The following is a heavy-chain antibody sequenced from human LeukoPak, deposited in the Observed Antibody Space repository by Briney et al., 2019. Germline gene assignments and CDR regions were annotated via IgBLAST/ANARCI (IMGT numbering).Heavy chain of an antibody. CDR3: ARDLGGDGYFDY. D-gene: IGHD3-16*01. CDR1: GGSISSGGYS. J-gene: IGHJ4*02. CDR2: IYHSGST. Sequence: PQTLSLTCAVSGGSISSGGYSWSWIRQPPGKGLEWIGYIYHSGSTYYNPSLKSRVTISVDRSKNQFSLKLSSVTAADTAVYYCARDLGGDGYFDYWGQGTLVTVSS. V-gene: IGHV4-30-2*01.